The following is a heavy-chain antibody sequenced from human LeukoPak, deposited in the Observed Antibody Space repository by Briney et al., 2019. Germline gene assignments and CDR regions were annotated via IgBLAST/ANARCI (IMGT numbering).Heavy chain of an antibody. J-gene: IGHJ4*02. CDR1: GYTFSSYD. CDR2: MNPNSGNT. Sequence: ASVKVSCKASGYTFSSYDINWVRQATGQGLEWIGYMNPNSGNTGYAQKFQGRVTITTKTSISTAYMELRSLRSEDTAVYYCAREGLDYWGQGTLVTVSS. CDR3: AREGLDY. V-gene: IGHV1-8*03.